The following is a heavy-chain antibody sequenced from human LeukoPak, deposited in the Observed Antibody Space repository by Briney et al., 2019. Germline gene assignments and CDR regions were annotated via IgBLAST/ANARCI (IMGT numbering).Heavy chain of an antibody. CDR3: ARAYCSRTTCYFDH. Sequence: SETLSLTCTVSGGSISSYYRSWIRQPPGKGLEWIGYIYYSGSTNYNPSLKSRVTISVDTSKNQFSLKLNSVTAADTAVYYCARAYCSRTTCYFDHWGPGTLVIVSS. CDR2: IYYSGST. D-gene: IGHD2-2*01. J-gene: IGHJ4*02. V-gene: IGHV4-59*01. CDR1: GGSISSYY.